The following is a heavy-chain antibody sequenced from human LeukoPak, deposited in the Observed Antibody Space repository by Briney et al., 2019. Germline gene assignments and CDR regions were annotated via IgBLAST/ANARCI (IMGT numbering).Heavy chain of an antibody. Sequence: GGSLRLFCAASGFTFSSYWMHWVRQAPGKGLVWVSRINSDGSSTSYADSVKGRFTISRDNAKNTVYLQMNSLRAEDTAVYYCARDGSSWYNGDYYYGMDVWGQGTTVTVSS. CDR1: GFTFSSYW. D-gene: IGHD6-13*01. V-gene: IGHV3-74*01. CDR2: INSDGSST. J-gene: IGHJ6*02. CDR3: ARDGSSWYNGDYYYGMDV.